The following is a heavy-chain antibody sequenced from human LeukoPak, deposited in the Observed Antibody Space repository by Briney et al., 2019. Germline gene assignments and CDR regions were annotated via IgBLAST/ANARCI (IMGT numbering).Heavy chain of an antibody. CDR1: GFTFSSYY. CDR2: IKEDGSEK. Sequence: GGSLRLSCSASGFTFSSYYMSWVRQAPGKGLEWVANIKEDGSEKYYVDSVKGRSTISRDNAKNSLYLQLNSLRAEDTAVYYCARETSHFDYWGQGTLVTVSS. V-gene: IGHV3-7*04. J-gene: IGHJ4*02. CDR3: ARETSHFDY.